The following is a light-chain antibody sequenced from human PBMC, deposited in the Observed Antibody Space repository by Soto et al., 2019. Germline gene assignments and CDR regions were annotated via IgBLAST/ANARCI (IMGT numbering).Light chain of an antibody. Sequence: DIQMTQSPSTLSASVGDRVTITCRASQSISSWLAWYQQKPGKAPKLLIYKASSLESGVPSRFSGSGSGTDFTITISSLQPDDFATYYCQQYNSYPFTFGPGTKVDIK. J-gene: IGKJ3*01. CDR2: KAS. CDR1: QSISSW. CDR3: QQYNSYPFT. V-gene: IGKV1-5*03.